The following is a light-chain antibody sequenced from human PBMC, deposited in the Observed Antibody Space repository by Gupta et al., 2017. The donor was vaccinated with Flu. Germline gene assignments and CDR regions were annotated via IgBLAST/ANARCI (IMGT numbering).Light chain of an antibody. CDR2: EDI. Sequence: GQTARSTGTGDVVTGKYDYWYHRTAGQAPRLIIYEDIKRLSGIPERFSGSSYGAGATLTITRAQGDEEGDYFCYSADRRGKQGVLGGGTKLSVL. CDR1: VVTGKY. J-gene: IGLJ3*02. CDR3: YSADRRGKQGV. V-gene: IGLV3-10*01.